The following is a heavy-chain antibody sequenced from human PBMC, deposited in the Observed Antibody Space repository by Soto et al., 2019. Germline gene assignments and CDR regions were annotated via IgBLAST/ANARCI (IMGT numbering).Heavy chain of an antibody. CDR2: IWYDGSKK. CDR3: ARDGPRSGYEWGDY. CDR1: GFTFRNYG. D-gene: IGHD5-12*01. V-gene: IGHV3-33*01. J-gene: IGHJ4*02. Sequence: QVQLVESGGGVVQPGTSLRLSCAASGFTFRNYGMHWVRQAPGKGLEWLAIIWYDGSKKYHAESVKGRFTISRDNSKKTVELEMDSLRVEDAAVYYCARDGPRSGYEWGDYWGQGTLVTVSS.